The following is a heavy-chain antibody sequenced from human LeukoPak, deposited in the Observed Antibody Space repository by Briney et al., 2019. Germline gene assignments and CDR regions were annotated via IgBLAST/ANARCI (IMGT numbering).Heavy chain of an antibody. D-gene: IGHD1-1*01. Sequence: SETLSLTCTVSGGSISSSSYYWGWIRQPPGKGLEWIGSIYYSGSTYYNPSLKSRVTISVDTSKNQFSLKLSSVTAADTAVYYCARDPKLNGYFDLWGRGTLVTVSS. V-gene: IGHV4-39*07. CDR1: GGSISSSSYY. J-gene: IGHJ2*01. CDR2: IYYSGST. CDR3: ARDPKLNGYFDL.